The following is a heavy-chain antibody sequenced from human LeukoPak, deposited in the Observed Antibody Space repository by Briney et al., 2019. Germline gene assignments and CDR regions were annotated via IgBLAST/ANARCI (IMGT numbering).Heavy chain of an antibody. D-gene: IGHD3-9*01. CDR1: GGSISSSSYY. CDR2: IYYSGST. Sequence: SETLSLTCTVSGGSISSSSYYWGWIRQPPGKGLEWIGSIYYSGSTYYNPSLKSRVTISVDTSKNQFSLKLSSVTAADTAVYYCCGYYDILTGYSSSPYYGMDVWGQGTTVTVSS. J-gene: IGHJ6*02. CDR3: CGYYDILTGYSSSPYYGMDV. V-gene: IGHV4-39*07.